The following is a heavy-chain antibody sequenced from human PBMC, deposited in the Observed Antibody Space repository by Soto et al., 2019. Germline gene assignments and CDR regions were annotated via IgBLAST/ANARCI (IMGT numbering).Heavy chain of an antibody. CDR1: GYTFTNYG. J-gene: IGHJ3*02. CDR2: ISTYNGNT. D-gene: IGHD2-21*02. V-gene: IGHV1-18*04. Sequence: QVRLVQSGAEVKKPGASVKVSCKASGYTFTNYGISWMRQAPGQGLEWMGWISTYNGNTKYAQKVQDRVTMTTDTATSTAYMDLRSLRSDDTAVYYSARIWYCAGDCYSDGFDIWGQGTMVTVSS. CDR3: ARIWYCAGDCYSDGFDI.